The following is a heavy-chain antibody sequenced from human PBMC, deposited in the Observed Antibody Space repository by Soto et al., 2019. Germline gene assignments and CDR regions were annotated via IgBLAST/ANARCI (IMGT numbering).Heavy chain of an antibody. CDR3: AKGGGGDHGY. CDR2: ITITGDTT. D-gene: IGHD2-21*02. V-gene: IGHV3-23*04. J-gene: IGHJ4*02. CDR1: GFIFTTSD. Sequence: EVQLVESEGGLVQPGGSLRLSCEASGFIFTTSDMSWVRQAPGKGLEWISSITITGDTTHYADSVKGRFTISRDNSRNQVYLQKNRLRVDETAVFYCAKGGGGDHGYWGQGTLVAVSS.